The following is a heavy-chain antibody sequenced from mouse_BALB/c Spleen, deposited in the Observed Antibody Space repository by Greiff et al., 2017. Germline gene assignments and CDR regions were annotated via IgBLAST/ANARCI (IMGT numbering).Heavy chain of an antibody. CDR3: ARGGTGTPYYFDY. V-gene: IGHV5-15*02. CDR1: GFSFSDYG. CDR2: ISNLAYSI. J-gene: IGHJ2*01. Sequence: EVKLVESGGGLVQPGGSRKLSCAASGFSFSDYGMAWVRQAPGKGPEWVAFISNLAYSIYYADTVTGRFTISRDNAKNTLYLEMSSLRSEDTAMYYCARGGTGTPYYFDYWGQGTTLTVSS. D-gene: IGHD4-1*01.